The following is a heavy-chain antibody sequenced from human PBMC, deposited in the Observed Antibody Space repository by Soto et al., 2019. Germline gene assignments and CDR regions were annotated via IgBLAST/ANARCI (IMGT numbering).Heavy chain of an antibody. CDR1: GGTFSSYT. CDR2: IIPILGIA. V-gene: IGHV1-69*02. CDR3: ARARDYGDYAGAFDI. J-gene: IGHJ3*02. D-gene: IGHD4-17*01. Sequence: QVQLVQSGAEVKKPGSSVKVSCKASGGTFSSYTISWVRQAPGQGLEWMGRIIPILGIANYAQKFQGRVTITADKSTSTAYMELSSLRSEDTAVYYCARARDYGDYAGAFDIWGQGTMVTVSS.